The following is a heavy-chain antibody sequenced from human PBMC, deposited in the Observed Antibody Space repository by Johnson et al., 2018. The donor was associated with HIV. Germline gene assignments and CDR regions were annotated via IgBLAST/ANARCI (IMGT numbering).Heavy chain of an antibody. J-gene: IGHJ3*02. CDR2: ISYDGSNK. CDR1: GFTFSSYA. CDR3: ARALGNWNFYDAFDI. V-gene: IGHV3-30*14. D-gene: IGHD1-7*01. Sequence: QVQLVESGGGVVQPGRSLRLSCAASGFTFSSYAMHWVRQAPGKGLEWVAVISYDGSNKYYADSVKGRLTISRDNSKNTLYLQMNSLRAEDTAVYYCARALGNWNFYDAFDIWGQGTMVTVS.